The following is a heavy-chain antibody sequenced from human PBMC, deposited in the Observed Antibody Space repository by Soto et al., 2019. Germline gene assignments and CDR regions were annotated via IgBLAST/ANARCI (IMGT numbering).Heavy chain of an antibody. CDR1: GYTFTAYY. CDR3: ARNMDYYYGPGSGNGHGF. D-gene: IGHD3-10*01. J-gene: IGHJ6*02. V-gene: IGHV1-2*02. Sequence: QVQLVQSGAELKEPGDSVRVSCEASGYTFTAYYIHWVRQAPGQGLEWMGWINPRFGDTSYAPDFQGRVSMTRDTSISTVYRELSRLTSDDTAIYYCARNMDYYYGPGSGNGHGFWGQGTTVTVFS. CDR2: INPRFGDT.